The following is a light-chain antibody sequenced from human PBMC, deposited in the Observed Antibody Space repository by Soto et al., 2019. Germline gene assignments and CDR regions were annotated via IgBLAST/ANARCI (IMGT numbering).Light chain of an antibody. V-gene: IGKV3-15*01. Sequence: EIVMTQSPATLSVSPGERANLSCRASQSVSSNLACYQQKPGQAPRLLIYGASTRATGIPARSGGSGSVTEFTLTISSLQSDAFAVYFCQQYNNWPPITFGPGTRLEIK. J-gene: IGKJ5*01. CDR1: QSVSSN. CDR3: QQYNNWPPIT. CDR2: GAS.